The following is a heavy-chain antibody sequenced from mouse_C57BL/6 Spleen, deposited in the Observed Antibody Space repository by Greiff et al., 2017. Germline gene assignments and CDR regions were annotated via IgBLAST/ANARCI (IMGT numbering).Heavy chain of an antibody. V-gene: IGHV1-82*01. CDR1: GYAFSSSW. Sequence: VKLMESGPELVKPGASVKISCKASGYAFSSSWMNWVKQRPGKGLEWIGRIYPGDGDTNYNGKFKGKATLTADKSSSTAYMQLSSLTSEDSAVYFCAYGNYVGFDYWGQGTTLTVSS. D-gene: IGHD2-1*01. J-gene: IGHJ2*01. CDR3: AYGNYVGFDY. CDR2: IYPGDGDT.